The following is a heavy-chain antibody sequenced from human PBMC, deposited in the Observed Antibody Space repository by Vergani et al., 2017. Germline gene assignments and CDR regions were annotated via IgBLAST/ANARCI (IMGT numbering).Heavy chain of an antibody. CDR1: GFTFSSYG. CDR2: IWYDGSNK. CDR3: ARGDDSRTFYYYYYGMDV. D-gene: IGHD1-1*01. Sequence: VQLVESGGGVVQPGRSLRLSCAASGFTFSSYGMHWVRQAPGKGLEWVAVIWYDGSNKYYADSVKGRFTISRDNSKNTLYLQMNSLRAEDTAVYYCARGDDSRTFYYYYYGMDVWGQGTTVTVSS. J-gene: IGHJ6*02. V-gene: IGHV3-33*01.